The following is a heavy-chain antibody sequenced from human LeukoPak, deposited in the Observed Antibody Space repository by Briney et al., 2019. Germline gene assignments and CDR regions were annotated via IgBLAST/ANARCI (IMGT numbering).Heavy chain of an antibody. Sequence: SETLSLTCTVSGGSISSSSYYWGWIRQPPGKGLEWIGTMYHSGSTYYNPSLRSRVTLSVDTSRNHFSLKLSSATAADTAVYFCAREHILGPVDNWGQGTLVIVSS. D-gene: IGHD3-16*01. CDR2: MYHSGST. CDR1: GGSISSSSYY. V-gene: IGHV4-39*02. CDR3: AREHILGPVDN. J-gene: IGHJ4*02.